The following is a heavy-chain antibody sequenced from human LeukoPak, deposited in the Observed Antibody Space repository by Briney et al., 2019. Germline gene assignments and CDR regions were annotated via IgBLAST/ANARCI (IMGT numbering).Heavy chain of an antibody. CDR1: GFTFSSYA. V-gene: IGHV3-23*01. CDR2: ISGSSDST. J-gene: IGHJ4*02. D-gene: IGHD3-10*01. Sequence: GGSLRLSCAASGFTFSSYALTWVRQAPGKGLEWVSAISGSSDSTLFADSVKGRFTISRDNSKNTLYLQMNSLRAEDTAVYYCAKGEITMVRGVTETPIDYWGQGTLVTVSS. CDR3: AKGEITMVRGVTETPIDY.